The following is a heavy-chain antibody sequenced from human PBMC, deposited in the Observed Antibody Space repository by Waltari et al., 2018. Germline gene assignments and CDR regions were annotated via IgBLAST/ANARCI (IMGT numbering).Heavy chain of an antibody. V-gene: IGHV4-38-2*02. CDR1: GFTFSSYA. D-gene: IGHD6-19*01. J-gene: IGHJ4*02. CDR2: ISYSGST. CDR3: ARDQDSSGWYNY. Sequence: VQLVESGGGLVQPGGSLRLSCAASGFTFSSYAMSWVRQAPGKGLEWIATISYSGSTFYNPSLKSRVTISLDTSKKQFSLKLNSVTAADTAVYFCARDQDSSGWYNYWGPRILITVSS.